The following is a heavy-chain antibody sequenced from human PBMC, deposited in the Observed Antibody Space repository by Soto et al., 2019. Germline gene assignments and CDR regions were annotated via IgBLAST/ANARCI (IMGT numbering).Heavy chain of an antibody. CDR1: GGSMSSNY. J-gene: IGHJ4*02. V-gene: IGHV4-59*01. CDR2: IYYTGST. CDR3: ARGGSYGDFFDY. D-gene: IGHD4-17*01. Sequence: PSETLSLTCTVSGGSMSSNYWTWIRQSPGKGLEWIGYIYYTGSTKYNPSLKSRVTISLDTSKSQFSLRLTSVTSADTAVYYCARGGSYGDFFDYWGQGAQVTVSS.